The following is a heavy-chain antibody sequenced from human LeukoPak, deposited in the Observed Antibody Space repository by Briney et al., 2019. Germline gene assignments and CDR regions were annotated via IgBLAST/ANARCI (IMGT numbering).Heavy chain of an antibody. V-gene: IGHV1-8*01. CDR1: GYTFTSCD. CDR3: ARLGSVVPAALIDY. Sequence: GASVKVSCKASGYTFTSCDINWVRQATGQGLEWMGWMNPNSGNTGYAQKFQGRVAMTRNTSISTAYMELSSLRSEDTAVYYCARLGSVVPAALIDYWGQGTLVTVSS. J-gene: IGHJ4*02. CDR2: MNPNSGNT. D-gene: IGHD2-2*01.